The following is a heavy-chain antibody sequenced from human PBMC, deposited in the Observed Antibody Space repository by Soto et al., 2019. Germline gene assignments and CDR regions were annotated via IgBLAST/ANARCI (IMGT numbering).Heavy chain of an antibody. CDR3: ARAVPPNSPPDY. D-gene: IGHD1-1*01. CDR2: IYYSGST. CDR1: GGSISSYY. V-gene: IGHV4-59*01. J-gene: IGHJ4*02. Sequence: QVQLQESGPGLVKPSETLSLTCTVSGGSISSYYWSWIRQPPGKGLEWIGYIYYSGSTNYNPSLKSRVTISVDTSKNQFSLKLSSVTAADTAVYYCARAVPPNSPPDYWGQGTLVTVSS.